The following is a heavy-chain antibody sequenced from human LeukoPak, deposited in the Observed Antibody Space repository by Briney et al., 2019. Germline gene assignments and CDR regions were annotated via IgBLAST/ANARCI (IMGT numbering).Heavy chain of an antibody. CDR2: ISSGGHDI. D-gene: IGHD4-17*01. CDR3: ARHGDGFYYGMDV. J-gene: IGHJ6*02. V-gene: IGHV3-21*01. Sequence: GGSLRRSCAASDFTFSRYSMNWFRQAPGEGLEWVSSISSGGHDIYYGDSVKGRFTISRDNAKSSLYLQMNSLRVEDTAVYYCARHGDGFYYGMDVWGQGTTVTVSS. CDR1: DFTFSRYS.